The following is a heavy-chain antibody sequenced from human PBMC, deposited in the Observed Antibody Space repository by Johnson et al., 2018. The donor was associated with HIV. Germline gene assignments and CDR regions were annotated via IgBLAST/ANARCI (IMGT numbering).Heavy chain of an antibody. CDR1: GFTFDDYA. Sequence: VQLVESGGGLVQPGRSLRLSCAASGFTFDDYAMHWVRQAPGKGLEWVANIKQDGSEKYYVDSVKGRFTISRDNAKNSLYLQMNSLRAEDTAVYYCARVGQQSNAFDIWGQGTMVTVSS. J-gene: IGHJ3*02. CDR2: IKQDGSEK. V-gene: IGHV3-7*03. CDR3: ARVGQQSNAFDI. D-gene: IGHD6-13*01.